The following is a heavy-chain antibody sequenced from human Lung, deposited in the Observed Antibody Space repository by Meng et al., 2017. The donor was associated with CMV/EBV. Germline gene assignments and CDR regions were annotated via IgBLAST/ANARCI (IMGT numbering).Heavy chain of an antibody. CDR2: ITSDESST. Sequence: SEFAFNACWMHWVRQAPGKGLVWVSRITSDESSTTYADSVKGRFTISRDNAKNTLYLQMNSLGAEDTAVYYCAREYRLKYDSSGFDFWGQGTLVTVSS. J-gene: IGHJ4*02. CDR3: AREYRLKYDSSGFDF. D-gene: IGHD3-22*01. V-gene: IGHV3-74*01. CDR1: EFAFNACW.